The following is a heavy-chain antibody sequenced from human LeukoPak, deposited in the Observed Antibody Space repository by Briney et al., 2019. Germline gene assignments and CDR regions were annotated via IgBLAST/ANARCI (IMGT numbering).Heavy chain of an antibody. J-gene: IGHJ3*02. CDR1: GLTFSSYA. Sequence: PGGFLRFSCAAPGLTFSSYAMSWVRQAPGKGLEWVSAISGSGGSTYYADSVKGRFTISRDNSKNTLYLQMNSLRSEDTAVYYGAKVGLVVVAANRGEDAFDIWGKGTMVTVSS. CDR2: ISGSGGST. D-gene: IGHD2-15*01. CDR3: AKVGLVVVAANRGEDAFDI. V-gene: IGHV3-23*01.